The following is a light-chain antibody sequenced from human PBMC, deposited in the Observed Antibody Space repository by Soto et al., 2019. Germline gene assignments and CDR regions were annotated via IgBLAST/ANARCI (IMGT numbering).Light chain of an antibody. CDR3: QKYDSDPLT. Sequence: DLQMTQSPPSLSASVGDRVTVTCRASHDIGNSLAWYQQRPGKSPRLLIYDASTLQSGVTARFSGNGSGTDLTLVISNLRPEDVATYYCQKYDSDPLTFGGGTKVEVK. CDR2: DAS. V-gene: IGKV1-27*01. CDR1: HDIGNS. J-gene: IGKJ4*01.